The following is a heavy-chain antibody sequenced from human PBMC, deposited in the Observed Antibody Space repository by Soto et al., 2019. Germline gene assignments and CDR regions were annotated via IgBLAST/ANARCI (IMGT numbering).Heavy chain of an antibody. Sequence: ASVKVSCKASGYTFTGYYMHRVRQAPGQGLEWMGWINPNSGGTNYAQKFQGWVTMTRDTSISTAYMELSRLRSDDTAVYYCARDLRSWYYYGSGSYPPTQLLYYYYGMDFRGQGTTVTVS. J-gene: IGHJ6*02. CDR3: ARDLRSWYYYGSGSYPPTQLLYYYYGMDF. CDR1: GYTFTGYY. D-gene: IGHD3-10*01. V-gene: IGHV1-2*04. CDR2: INPNSGGT.